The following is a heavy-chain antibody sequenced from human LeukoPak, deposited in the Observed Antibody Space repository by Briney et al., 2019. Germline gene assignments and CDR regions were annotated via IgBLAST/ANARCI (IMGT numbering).Heavy chain of an antibody. CDR1: GFTFSSYE. V-gene: IGHV3-48*03. CDR3: ARGRGGSSLYYFDY. CDR2: ISSSGSTI. J-gene: IGHJ4*02. Sequence: PGGSLRLSCAASGFTFSSYEMNWLRQAPGKGLEWVSYISSSGSTIYYADSVKGRFTISRDNAKNSLFLQMNSLRAEDTAVYYCARGRGGSSLYYFDYWGQGTLVTVSS. D-gene: IGHD2-15*01.